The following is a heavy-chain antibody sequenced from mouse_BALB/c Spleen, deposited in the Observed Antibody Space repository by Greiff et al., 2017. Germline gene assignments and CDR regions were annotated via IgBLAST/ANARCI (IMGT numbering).Heavy chain of an antibody. CDR1: GYSITSDYA. J-gene: IGHJ2*01. Sequence: EVQLQQSGPGLVKPSQSLSLTCTVTGYSITSDYAWNWIRQFPGNKLEWMGYISYSGSTSYNPSLKSRISITRDTSKNQFFLQLNSVTTEDTATYYCARNGKRTYYFDYWGQGTTLTVSS. D-gene: IGHD2-1*01. V-gene: IGHV3-2*02. CDR3: ARNGKRTYYFDY. CDR2: ISYSGST.